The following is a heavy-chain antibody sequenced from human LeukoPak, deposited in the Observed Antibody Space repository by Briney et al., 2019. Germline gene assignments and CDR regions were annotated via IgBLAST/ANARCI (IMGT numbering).Heavy chain of an antibody. CDR2: ISSSSSTI. CDR3: ARLVVVRSFDY. Sequence: PGGSLRLSCAASGFTFSSYSMNWVRQAPGKGLEWVSYISSSSSTIYYADSVKGRFTISRDNAKNSLYLQMNSLRAEDTAVYYCARLVVVRSFDYWGQGTLVTVSS. V-gene: IGHV3-48*01. CDR1: GFTFSSYS. D-gene: IGHD3-22*01. J-gene: IGHJ4*02.